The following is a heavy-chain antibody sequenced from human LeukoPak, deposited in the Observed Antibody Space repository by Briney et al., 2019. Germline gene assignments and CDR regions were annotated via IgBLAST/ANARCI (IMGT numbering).Heavy chain of an antibody. CDR3: AKSWNYYDSSGDDALDI. J-gene: IGHJ3*02. V-gene: IGHV3-23*01. CDR2: ISGSGGST. D-gene: IGHD3-22*01. CDR1: GFTFSSYG. Sequence: GGSLRLSCAASGFTFSSYGMSWARQAPGKGLEWVSAISGSGGSTYYADSVKGRFTISRDNSKNTLYLQMNSLRVEDTAVYYCAKSWNYYDSSGDDALDIWGQGTMVTVSS.